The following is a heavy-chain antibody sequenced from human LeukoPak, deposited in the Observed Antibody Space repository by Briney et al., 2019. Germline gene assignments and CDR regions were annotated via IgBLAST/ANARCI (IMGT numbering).Heavy chain of an antibody. CDR1: GGSISSGDYY. Sequence: PSETLSLTCTVSGGSISSGDYYWSWIRQPPGKGLEWIGYIYYSGSTYYNPSLKSRVTISVDTSKNQFSLKLSSVTAADTAVYYCAIPLPGIAAASRDHLDYWGQGTLVTVSS. V-gene: IGHV4-30-4*08. D-gene: IGHD6-13*01. CDR3: AIPLPGIAAASRDHLDY. J-gene: IGHJ4*02. CDR2: IYYSGST.